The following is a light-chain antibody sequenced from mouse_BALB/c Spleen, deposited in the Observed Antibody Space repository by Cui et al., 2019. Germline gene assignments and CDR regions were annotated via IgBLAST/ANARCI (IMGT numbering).Light chain of an antibody. CDR1: ENIYSN. CDR3: QHFWGTPLT. J-gene: IGKJ5*01. CDR2: AAT. Sequence: DIQMTQSPASLSVSVGETVTITCRASENIYSNLAWYQQKQGKSPQLLVYAATNLADGAPSRFSGSGSGTQYSLKINSLQSEDFGSYYCQHFWGTPLTFGAGTKLELK. V-gene: IGKV12-46*01.